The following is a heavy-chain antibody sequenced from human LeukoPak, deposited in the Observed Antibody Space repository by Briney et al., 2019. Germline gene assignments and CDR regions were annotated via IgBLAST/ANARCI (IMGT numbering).Heavy chain of an antibody. CDR1: GYSISSGYY. CDR2: IYHSGST. D-gene: IGHD1-26*01. CDR3: ARQAPSDSGFDY. J-gene: IGHJ4*02. Sequence: PSETLSLTCTVSGYSISSGYYWGWIRQPPGKGLEWIGSIYHSGSTYYNPSLKSRVTISVDTSKNQFSLKLSSVTAADTAVYYCARQAPSDSGFDYWGQGTLVTVSS. V-gene: IGHV4-38-2*02.